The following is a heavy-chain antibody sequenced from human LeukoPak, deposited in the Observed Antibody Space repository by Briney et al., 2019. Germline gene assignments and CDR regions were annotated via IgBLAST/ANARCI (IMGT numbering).Heavy chain of an antibody. CDR2: IYPGDSDT. Sequence: GESLKISCKGSGYSFTNYWIGWVRQMPGKGLEWMGTIYPGDSDTKYSPSFQSQVTISADKSISTAYLQWSSLKASDTAMYYCARRIAAAGSIGTRYFDYWGQGTLVTVSS. V-gene: IGHV5-51*01. D-gene: IGHD6-13*01. CDR1: GYSFTNYW. J-gene: IGHJ4*02. CDR3: ARRIAAAGSIGTRYFDY.